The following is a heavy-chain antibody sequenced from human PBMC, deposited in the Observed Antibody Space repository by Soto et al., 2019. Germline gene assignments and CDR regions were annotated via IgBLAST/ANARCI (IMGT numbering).Heavy chain of an antibody. Sequence: QVQLVQSGAEVKKPGSSVKVSCKASGGTFSSYAISWVRQAPGQGLEWMGGIIPIFGTANYAQKFQGRVTLPPDDSTSTADMELSSLRSEDTAVYSCASPSYGDYGEPYFDYWGQGTLVTVSS. J-gene: IGHJ4*02. CDR2: IIPIFGTA. D-gene: IGHD4-17*01. V-gene: IGHV1-69*05. CDR1: GGTFSSYA. CDR3: ASPSYGDYGEPYFDY.